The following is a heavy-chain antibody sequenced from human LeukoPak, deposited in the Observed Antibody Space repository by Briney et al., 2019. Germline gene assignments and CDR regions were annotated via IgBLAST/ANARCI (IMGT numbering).Heavy chain of an antibody. D-gene: IGHD3-3*01. J-gene: IGHJ4*02. CDR2: IKSKTDGGTT. V-gene: IGHV3-15*01. CDR3: TTDPDTIFGVVIIDY. CDR1: GFTSSNAW. Sequence: GGSLRLSCAASGFTSSNAWMSWVRQAPGKGLEWVGRIKSKTDGGTTDYAAPVKGRFTISRDDSKNTLYLQMNSLKTEDTAVYYCTTDPDTIFGVVIIDYWGQGTLVTVSS.